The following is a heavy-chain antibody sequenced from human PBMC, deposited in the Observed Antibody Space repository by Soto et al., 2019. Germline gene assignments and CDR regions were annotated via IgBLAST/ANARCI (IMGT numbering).Heavy chain of an antibody. D-gene: IGHD5-18*01. V-gene: IGHV3-66*04. CDR2: IYSGGSA. J-gene: IGHJ4*02. CDR3: ARHGYSYGGGYFDY. Sequence: EVQLVESGGGLVQPGGSLRLSCAASGFTVSSNYMSWVRQAPGKGLEWVSVIYSGGSAYYADSVKGRFTISRDNSKNTLYPQMNSRRAEDTAVYYCARHGYSYGGGYFDYWGQGTLVTVSS. CDR1: GFTVSSNY.